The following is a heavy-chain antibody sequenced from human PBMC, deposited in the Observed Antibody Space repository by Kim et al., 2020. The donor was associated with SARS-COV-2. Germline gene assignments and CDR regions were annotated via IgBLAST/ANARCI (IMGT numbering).Heavy chain of an antibody. J-gene: IGHJ5*02. V-gene: IGHV6-1*01. CDR1: GDAVSSNSAA. CDR3: ARAVAGRNWFDP. CDR2: TYYRSKWSN. D-gene: IGHD6-19*01. Sequence: SQTLSLTCAISGDAVSSNSAAWNWIRQSPSRGLEWLGRTYYRSKWSNDCAVSVKSRITIDPDTSKNQFSLHLNSVTPEDTAVYYCARAVAGRNWFDPWGQGTLVTVSS.